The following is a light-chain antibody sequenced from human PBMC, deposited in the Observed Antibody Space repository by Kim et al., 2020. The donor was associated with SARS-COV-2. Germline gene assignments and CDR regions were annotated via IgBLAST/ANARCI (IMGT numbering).Light chain of an antibody. CDR1: SSDVGSYNL. V-gene: IGLV2-23*01. J-gene: IGLJ2*01. CDR3: CSYAGSSTVV. Sequence: GQAITISCTGTSSDVGSYNLVSWYQQHPGKAPKLMIYEGSKRPSGVSNRFSGSKSTNTASLTISGLQAEDEADYYCCSYAGSSTVVFGGGTQLTVL. CDR2: EGS.